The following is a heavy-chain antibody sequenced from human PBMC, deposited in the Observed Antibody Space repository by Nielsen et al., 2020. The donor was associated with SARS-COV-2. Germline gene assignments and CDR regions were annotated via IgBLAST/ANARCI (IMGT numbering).Heavy chain of an antibody. CDR1: GFTFSSYW. CDR3: SSPTVAY. Sequence: GESLKISCAASGFTFSSYWMHWVRQAPGKGLEWVGRIRSEANDYATAYAASVKGRFTISRDDSKNTAYLQMNSLKTEDTAVYYCSSPTVAYWGQGTLVTVSS. CDR2: IRSEANDYAT. V-gene: IGHV3-73*01. D-gene: IGHD4-23*01. J-gene: IGHJ4*02.